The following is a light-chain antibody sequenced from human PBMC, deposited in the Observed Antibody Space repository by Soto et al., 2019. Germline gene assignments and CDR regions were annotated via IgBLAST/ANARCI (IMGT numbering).Light chain of an antibody. CDR2: GAS. CDR3: EQNYYTLIT. Sequence: DIQMTQSPSSLSASVGDRVTITCRASQTISTYLNWYQQKPGKAPKVLIYGASSLQSGVPSRFSGSGSGTDFTLYISSRQSEDVGAYSCEQNYYTLITSGHGTRLEIK. V-gene: IGKV1-39*01. J-gene: IGKJ5*01. CDR1: QTISTY.